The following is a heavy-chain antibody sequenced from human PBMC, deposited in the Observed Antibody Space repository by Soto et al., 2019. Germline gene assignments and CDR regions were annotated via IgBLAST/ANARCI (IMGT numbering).Heavy chain of an antibody. J-gene: IGHJ5*02. D-gene: IGHD1-1*01. Sequence: QIQLVQSGAEVKKPGASVKVSCKASGYTFTDYGISWVRQAPGQGLEWMGWISGYNGYTAYAQNFQGRVTVTTDTSTSTAYMELRSLRSDDTAVYYCAKDRPRTTQQFKGVSWGQGTLVTVSS. CDR2: ISGYNGYT. CDR3: AKDRPRTTQQFKGVS. V-gene: IGHV1-18*01. CDR1: GYTFTDYG.